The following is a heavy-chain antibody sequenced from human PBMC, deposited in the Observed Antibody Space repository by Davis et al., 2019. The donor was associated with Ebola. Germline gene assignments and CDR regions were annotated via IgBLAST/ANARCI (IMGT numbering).Heavy chain of an antibody. J-gene: IGHJ6*02. CDR1: GGSISSGGYY. D-gene: IGHD3-3*01. CDR2: IYYSGST. CDR3: ARGALCGVVWENGMDV. Sequence: PSETLSLTCTVSGGSISSGGYYWSWIRQHPGKGLEWIGYIYYSGSTYYNPSLKSRVTISVDTSKNQFSLELSSVTAADTAVYYCARGALCGVVWENGMDVWGQGTTVTVSS. V-gene: IGHV4-31*03.